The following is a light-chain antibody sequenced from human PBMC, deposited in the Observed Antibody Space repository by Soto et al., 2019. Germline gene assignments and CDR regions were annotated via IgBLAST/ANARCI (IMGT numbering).Light chain of an antibody. CDR1: SSDVGGYEY. Sequence: QSALSQPASVSGSPGQSITISCTGTSSDVGGYEYVSWYQHQPDKAPKLIIYDVTNRPSGVSTRFSGSKSGNTASLTISGIQTEDEADYYCVSITRSSTSVFGTGTKVTVL. CDR2: DVT. V-gene: IGLV2-14*01. CDR3: VSITRSSTSV. J-gene: IGLJ1*01.